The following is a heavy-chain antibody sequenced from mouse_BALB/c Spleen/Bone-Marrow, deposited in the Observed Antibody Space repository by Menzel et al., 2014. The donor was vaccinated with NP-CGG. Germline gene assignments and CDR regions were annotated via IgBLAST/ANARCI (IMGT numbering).Heavy chain of an antibody. CDR2: IDPANVNT. J-gene: IGHJ3*01. CDR3: ATYYYGSSLFAY. D-gene: IGHD1-1*01. V-gene: IGHV14-3*02. CDR1: GFNIKNTY. Sequence: VQLQQSGAELVKPGASVKLSCTASGFNIKNTYIHWVKQRPEQGLEWIGRIDPANVNTKYDPKFQGKATITADTSSNTACLQLSSLTSEDTAVYYCATYYYGSSLFAYWGQGTLVTVSA.